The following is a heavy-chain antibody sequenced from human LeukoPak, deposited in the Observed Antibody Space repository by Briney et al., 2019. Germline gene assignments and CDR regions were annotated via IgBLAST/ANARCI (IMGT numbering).Heavy chain of an antibody. J-gene: IGHJ4*02. V-gene: IGHV1-69*05. Sequence: SVKVSCKASGYTFTGYYMHWVRQAPGQGLEWMGWIIPIFGTANYAQKFQGRVTITTDESTSTAYMELSSLRSEDTAVYYCARPLPGIAAAAVNPFGYWGQGTLVTVSS. D-gene: IGHD6-13*01. CDR2: IIPIFGTA. CDR3: ARPLPGIAAAAVNPFGY. CDR1: GYTFTGYY.